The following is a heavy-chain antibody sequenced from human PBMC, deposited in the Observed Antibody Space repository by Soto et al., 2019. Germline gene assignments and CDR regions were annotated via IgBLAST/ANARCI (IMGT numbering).Heavy chain of an antibody. CDR3: ARDRQSTVTLHYGMDV. Sequence: GGSLRLSCAASGFTFSSYAMHWVRQAPGKGLEWVAVISYDGSNKYYADSVKGRFTISRDNSKNTLYLQMNSLRAEDTAVYYCARDRQSTVTLHYGMDVWGQGTKVTVSS. CDR1: GFTFSSYA. V-gene: IGHV3-30-3*01. J-gene: IGHJ6*02. D-gene: IGHD4-17*01. CDR2: ISYDGSNK.